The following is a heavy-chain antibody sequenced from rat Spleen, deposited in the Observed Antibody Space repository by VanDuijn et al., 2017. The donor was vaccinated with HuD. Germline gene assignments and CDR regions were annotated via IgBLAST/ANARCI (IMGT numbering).Heavy chain of an antibody. CDR2: IWTNGVT. Sequence: QVQLKESGPGLVQPSQTLSLTCTVSGLSLTSNSVSWIRQPPGKGLEWMGVIWTNGVTDYNSAIKSRLSINRDTSKSQVFLKMNTLQSEDTAMYFCASPRARYYYDGTYSSPFDHWGQGVMVTVSS. D-gene: IGHD1-12*02. V-gene: IGHV2-47*01. CDR1: GLSLTSNS. J-gene: IGHJ2*01. CDR3: ASPRARYYYDGTYSSPFDH.